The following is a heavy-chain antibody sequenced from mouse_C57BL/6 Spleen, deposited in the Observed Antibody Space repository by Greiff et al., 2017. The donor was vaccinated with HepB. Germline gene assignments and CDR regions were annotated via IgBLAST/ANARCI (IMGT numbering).Heavy chain of an antibody. Sequence: VQLQQSGAELARPGASVKLSCKASGYTFTSYGISWVKQRTGQGLEWIGEIYPRSGNTYYNEKFKGKATLTADKSSSTAYMELRSLTSEDSAVYFCGRSIYGSSSGYWGQSTTLTVSS. CDR3: GRSIYGSSSGY. J-gene: IGHJ2*01. CDR2: IYPRSGNT. V-gene: IGHV1-81*01. D-gene: IGHD1-1*01. CDR1: GYTFTSYG.